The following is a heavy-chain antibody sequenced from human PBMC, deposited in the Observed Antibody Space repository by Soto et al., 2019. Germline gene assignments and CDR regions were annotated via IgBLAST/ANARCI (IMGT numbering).Heavy chain of an antibody. CDR1: GFTFSTYT. CDR3: ARDEYPRYYDFWSGYIVGAFDI. J-gene: IGHJ3*02. D-gene: IGHD3-3*01. V-gene: IGHV3-48*02. Sequence: GGSLRLSCAASGFTFSTYTMRWVRQAPGKGLEWVSYISSSSSTIYYADSVKGRFTISRDNAKNSLYLQMNSLRDEDTAVYYCARDEYPRYYDFWSGYIVGAFDIWGQGTMVTVSS. CDR2: ISSSSSTI.